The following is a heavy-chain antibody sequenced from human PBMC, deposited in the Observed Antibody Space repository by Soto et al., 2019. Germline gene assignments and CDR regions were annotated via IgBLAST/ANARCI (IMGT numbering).Heavy chain of an antibody. CDR3: ARDVDVITGTTGKTYYFDY. D-gene: IGHD1-20*01. V-gene: IGHV3-21*01. CDR2: ISSSSSYI. Sequence: EVQLVESGGGLVKPGGSLRLSCAASGFTFSSYSMNWVRQAPGKGLEWVSSISSSSSYIYYADSVKGRFTISRDNAKNSLYLQMNSLRAEDTAVYYCARDVDVITGTTGKTYYFDYWGQGTLVTVSS. CDR1: GFTFSSYS. J-gene: IGHJ4*02.